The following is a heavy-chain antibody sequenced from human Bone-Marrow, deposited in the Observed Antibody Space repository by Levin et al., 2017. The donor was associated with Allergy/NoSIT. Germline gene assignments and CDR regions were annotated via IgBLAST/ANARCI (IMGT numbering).Heavy chain of an antibody. CDR1: GYTFTSYY. J-gene: IGHJ5*02. V-gene: IGHV1-46*03. CDR2: INPSGGST. Sequence: ASVKVSCKASGYTFTSYYMHWVRQAPGQGLEWMGIINPSGGSTSYAQKFQGRVTMTRDTSTSTVYMELSSLRSEDTAVYYCARAPEVRGEVNWFDPWGQGTLVTVSS. CDR3: ARAPEVRGEVNWFDP. D-gene: IGHD3-10*01.